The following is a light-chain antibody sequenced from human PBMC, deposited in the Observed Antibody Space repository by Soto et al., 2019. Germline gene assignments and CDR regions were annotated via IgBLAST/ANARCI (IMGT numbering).Light chain of an antibody. CDR1: QSISSW. CDR3: QEYQSYSRR. J-gene: IGKJ1*01. V-gene: IGKV1-5*01. CDR2: DAS. Sequence: DIQMTQSPSTLSASVGDRVTITCRASQSISSWLAWYQQKPGKAPKLLIYDASSLERGVPSRFSGSVSGTEFTLTISSLKPDDFATYYCQEYQSYSRRFGQGTKVDIK.